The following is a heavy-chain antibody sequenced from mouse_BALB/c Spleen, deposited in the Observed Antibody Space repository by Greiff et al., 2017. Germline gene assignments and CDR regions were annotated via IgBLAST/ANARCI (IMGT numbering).Heavy chain of an antibody. CDR1: GFTFSSYA. J-gene: IGHJ2*01. CDR2: ISSGGST. V-gene: IGHV5-6-5*01. D-gene: IGHD2-4*01. Sequence: EVHLVESGGGLVKPGGSLKLSCAASGFTFSSYAMSWVRQTPEKRLEWVASISSGGSTYYPDSVKGRFTISRDNARNILYLQMSSLRSEDTAMYYCARASTMITNFDYWGQGTTLTVSS. CDR3: ARASTMITNFDY.